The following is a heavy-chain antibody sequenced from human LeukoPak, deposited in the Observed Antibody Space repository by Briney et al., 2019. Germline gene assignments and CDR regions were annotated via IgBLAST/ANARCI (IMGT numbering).Heavy chain of an antibody. CDR3: AREYGSGSEFDP. V-gene: IGHV4-39*07. Sequence: PSETLSLTCTVSGGSISTSIYYWGWIRQPPGKGLEWIGNIFYSGSTYYSPSLRSRVTISLDTSRNQFSLKLNSVTAADTAVYYCAREYGSGSEFDPWGQGTLVTVSS. J-gene: IGHJ5*02. CDR1: GGSISTSIYY. CDR2: IFYSGST. D-gene: IGHD3-10*01.